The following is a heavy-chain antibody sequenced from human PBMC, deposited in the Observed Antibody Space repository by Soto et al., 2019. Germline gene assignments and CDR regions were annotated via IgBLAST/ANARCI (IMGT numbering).Heavy chain of an antibody. Sequence: GESLKISCKGFGYSFSAYCITWVRQMPGQGLEWMGRIDPSDSYTHYNPAFQGHVTISADRSISTAYLQWSSLKASDTAMFYCARLSCSRTTSYYGLDVWGQGTAVTVSS. CDR2: IDPSDSYT. CDR3: ARLSCSRTTSYYGLDV. V-gene: IGHV5-10-1*01. D-gene: IGHD2-2*01. J-gene: IGHJ6*02. CDR1: GYSFSAYC.